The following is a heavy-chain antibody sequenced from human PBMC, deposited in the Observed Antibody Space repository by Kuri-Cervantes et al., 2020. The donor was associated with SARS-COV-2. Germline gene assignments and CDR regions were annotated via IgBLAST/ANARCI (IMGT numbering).Heavy chain of an antibody. Sequence: GESLKISCAASGFTFSNAWMNWVRQAPGKGLEWVAYISESGATIYYADSVKGRFTISRDFAKNSLSLQMSSLGVEDTALYYCVGAYRQPWTIIVESWGQGTQVTVSS. D-gene: IGHD3-16*01. CDR2: ISESGATI. CDR3: VGAYRQPWTIIVES. V-gene: IGHV3-48*04. J-gene: IGHJ4*02. CDR1: GFTFSNAW.